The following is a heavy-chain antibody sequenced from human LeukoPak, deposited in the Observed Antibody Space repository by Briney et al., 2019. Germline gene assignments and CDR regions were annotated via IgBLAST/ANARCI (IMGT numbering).Heavy chain of an antibody. J-gene: IGHJ6*02. V-gene: IGHV3-30-3*01. CDR3: ARDKGSEVAVAGTSLRDYYGMDV. CDR1: GFTFSSYA. D-gene: IGHD6-19*01. Sequence: GGSLRLSCAASGFTFSSYAMHWVRQAPGKGLEWVAVISYDGSNKYYADSVKGRFTISRDNSKNTLYLQMNSLRAEDTAVYYCARDKGSEVAVAGTSLRDYYGMDVWGQGTTVTVSS. CDR2: ISYDGSNK.